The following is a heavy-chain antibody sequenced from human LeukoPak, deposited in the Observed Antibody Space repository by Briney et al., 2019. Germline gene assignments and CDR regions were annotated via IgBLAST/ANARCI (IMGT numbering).Heavy chain of an antibody. D-gene: IGHD3-10*01. Sequence: GGSLRLSCAASGFTFSNYWMHWVRQAPGKGLVWVSRINSDGINTSYADSVKGRFTISRDNAKNSLYLQMNSLRVEDTAVYYCAREKHYYGSVVDYWGQGNLVTVSS. CDR3: AREKHYYGSVVDY. V-gene: IGHV3-74*01. CDR1: GFTFSNYW. J-gene: IGHJ4*02. CDR2: INSDGINT.